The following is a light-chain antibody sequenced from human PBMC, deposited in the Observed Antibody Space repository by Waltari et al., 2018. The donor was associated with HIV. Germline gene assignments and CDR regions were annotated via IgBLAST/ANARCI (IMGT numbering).Light chain of an antibody. CDR1: TSDIGGYTF. J-gene: IGLJ2*01. CDR3: SSYSTATNVA. V-gene: IGLV2-14*01. Sequence: QSALTQPASVSGSPGQSITMSCTGTTSDIGGYTFVSWYQQHPRKAPKVIIYEGSNRPSGVSTRFSGSKSGNTASLTISGLQAEDEADYYCSSYSTATNVAFGGGTKLTVL. CDR2: EGS.